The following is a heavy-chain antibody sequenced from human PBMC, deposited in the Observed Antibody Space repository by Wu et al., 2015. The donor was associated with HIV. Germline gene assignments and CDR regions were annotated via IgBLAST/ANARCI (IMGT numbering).Heavy chain of an antibody. CDR2: IIPIFGTA. CDR3: ASSIVVVPAAMPGYFDY. J-gene: IGHJ4*02. CDR1: GGTFSSYA. Sequence: QVQLVQSGAEVKKPGASVKVSCKASGGTFSSYAISWVRQAPGQGPEWMGGIIPIFGTANYAQKFQGRVTITTDESTSTAYMEMSSLRSEDTAVYYCASSIVVVPAAMPGYFDYWGQGTLVTVSS. D-gene: IGHD2-2*01. V-gene: IGHV1-69*01.